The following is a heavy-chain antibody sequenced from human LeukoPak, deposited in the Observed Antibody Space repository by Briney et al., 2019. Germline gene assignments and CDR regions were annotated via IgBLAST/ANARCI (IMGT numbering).Heavy chain of an antibody. CDR3: ARLPFQVKYYYYYMDV. V-gene: IGHV4-38-2*02. D-gene: IGHD3-16*01. Sequence: KPSETLSLTCTVSGYSISSGYYWGWIRQPPGKGLEWIGEINHSGSTNYNPSLKSRVTISVDTSKNQFSLKLSSVTAADTAVYYCARLPFQVKYYYYYMDVWGKGTTVTISS. CDR1: GYSISSGYY. CDR2: INHSGST. J-gene: IGHJ6*03.